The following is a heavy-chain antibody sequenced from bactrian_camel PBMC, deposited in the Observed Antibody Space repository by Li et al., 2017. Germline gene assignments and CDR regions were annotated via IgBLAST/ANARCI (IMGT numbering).Heavy chain of an antibody. CDR3: AEGVRSSYS. D-gene: IGHD6*01. CDR1: GFTFSSYN. V-gene: IGHV3S40*01. J-gene: IGHJ6*01. CDR2: ISPDGGTT. Sequence: DVQLVESGGGSVQAGGSLRLSCAASGFTFSSYNMGWVRQSPGKGLEWVSGISPDGGTTDYADSVKGRFTISRDNAKNTLYLQLNSLKTEDTAMYYCAEGVRSSYSRGQGTQVTVS.